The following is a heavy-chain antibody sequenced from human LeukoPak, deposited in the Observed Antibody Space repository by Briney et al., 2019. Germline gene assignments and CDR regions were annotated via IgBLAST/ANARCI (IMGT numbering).Heavy chain of an antibody. Sequence: GRSLRLSCAASGFTFSSYGMHWVRQAPGKGLEWVAVISYDGSNKYYADSVKGRFTISRDNSKNTLYLQMNSLRAEDTAVYYCAKDLYSNYYYYYYMDVWGKGTTVTVSS. D-gene: IGHD4-11*01. CDR1: GFTFSSYG. V-gene: IGHV3-30*18. CDR3: AKDLYSNYYYYYYMDV. CDR2: ISYDGSNK. J-gene: IGHJ6*03.